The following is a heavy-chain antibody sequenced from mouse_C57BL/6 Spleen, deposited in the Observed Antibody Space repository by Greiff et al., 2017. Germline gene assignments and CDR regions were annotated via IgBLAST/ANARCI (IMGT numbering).Heavy chain of an antibody. D-gene: IGHD2-5*01. CDR1: GYTFTDYE. J-gene: IGHJ2*01. CDR3: TISNYGGEY. CDR2: IDPETGGT. V-gene: IGHV1-15*01. Sequence: QVHVKQSVAELVRPGASVTLSCKASGYTFTDYEMHWVKQTPVHGLEWIGAIDPETGGTAYNQKFKGKAILTADKSSSTAYMELRSLTSEDSAVYYCTISNYGGEYWGQGTTLTVSS.